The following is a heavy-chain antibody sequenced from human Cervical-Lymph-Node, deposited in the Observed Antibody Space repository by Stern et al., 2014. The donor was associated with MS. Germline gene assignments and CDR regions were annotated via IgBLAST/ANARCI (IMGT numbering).Heavy chain of an antibody. Sequence: VQLVESGGGLVKPGGSLRLSCAASGFIFRSYSMNWVRQAPGKGLEWVSSISSSSSYIYYGDSVKGRFTNSRDKAKKSLYLQMNSLRAEDTSVYYFARDKYSGSYYLGEYYYYYGMDVWGQGTTVTFSS. CDR3: ARDKYSGSYYLGEYYYYYGMDV. J-gene: IGHJ6*02. V-gene: IGHV3-21*01. D-gene: IGHD1-26*01. CDR2: ISSSSSYI. CDR1: GFIFRSYS.